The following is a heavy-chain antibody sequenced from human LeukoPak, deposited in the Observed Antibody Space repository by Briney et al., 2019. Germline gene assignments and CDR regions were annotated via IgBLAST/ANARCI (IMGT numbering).Heavy chain of an antibody. CDR3: ARDYADYGGNSGRYYGMDV. CDR2: IYSGGST. J-gene: IGHJ6*02. D-gene: IGHD4-23*01. Sequence: GGSLRLSCAASGFTVSSNYMSWVRQAPGKGLEWVSVIYSGGSTYYADSVKGRFTISRHNSKNTLYLQMNSLGAEDTAVYYCARDYADYGGNSGRYYGMDVWGQGTTVTVSS. CDR1: GFTVSSNY. V-gene: IGHV3-53*04.